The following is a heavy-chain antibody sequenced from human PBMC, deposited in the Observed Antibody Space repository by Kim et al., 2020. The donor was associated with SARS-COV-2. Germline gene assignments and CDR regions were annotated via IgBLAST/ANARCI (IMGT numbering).Heavy chain of an antibody. CDR2: INHSGST. V-gene: IGHV4-34*01. CDR1: GGSFSGYY. J-gene: IGHJ4*02. D-gene: IGHD6-19*01. Sequence: SETLSLTCAVYGGSFSGYYWSWIRQPPGKGLEWIGEINHSGSTNYNPSLKSRVTISVDTSKNQFSLKLSSVTAADTAVYYCARSMYSSGWAAFDYWGQRTLPSVSS. CDR3: ARSMYSSGWAAFDY.